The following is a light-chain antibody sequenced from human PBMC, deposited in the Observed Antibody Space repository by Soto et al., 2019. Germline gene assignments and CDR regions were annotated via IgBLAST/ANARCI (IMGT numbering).Light chain of an antibody. CDR3: SSYTSSSTHYV. CDR2: DVS. J-gene: IGLJ1*01. V-gene: IGLV2-14*01. CDR1: SSDVGGYNY. Sequence: SALTQPASVSGSPGQSITISCTGISSDVGGYNYVSWYQQHPGKAPKLMIYDVSNRPSGVSNRFSGSKSGNTASLTISGLQAENEADYYCSSYTSSSTHYVFGTGTKVTVL.